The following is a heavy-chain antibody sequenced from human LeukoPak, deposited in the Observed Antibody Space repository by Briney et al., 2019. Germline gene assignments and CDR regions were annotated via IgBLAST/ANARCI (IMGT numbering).Heavy chain of an antibody. J-gene: IGHJ6*03. CDR2: IYHSGST. V-gene: IGHV4-38-2*01. CDR1: GYSISSGYY. CDR3: ARTITGTTYYYYYMDV. D-gene: IGHD1-7*01. Sequence: KASETLSLTCAVSGYSISSGYYWGWIRQPPGKGLEWIGSIYHSGSTYYSPSLKSRVTISVDTSKNQFSLKLSSVTAADTAVYYCARTITGTTYYYYYMDVWGKGTTVTVSS.